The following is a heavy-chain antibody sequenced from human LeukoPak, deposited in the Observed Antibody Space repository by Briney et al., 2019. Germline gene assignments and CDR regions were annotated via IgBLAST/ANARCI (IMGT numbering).Heavy chain of an antibody. D-gene: IGHD2-2*01. CDR1: GGSISSYY. Sequence: SETLSLTFTVSGGSISSYYWSWIRQPAGKGLEWIGRIYTSGSTNYNPSLKSRVTMSVDTSKNQFSLKLSSVTAADTAVYYCAREGAPSIVVVPAAGWFDPWGQGTLVTVSS. CDR3: AREGAPSIVVVPAAGWFDP. J-gene: IGHJ5*02. CDR2: IYTSGST. V-gene: IGHV4-4*07.